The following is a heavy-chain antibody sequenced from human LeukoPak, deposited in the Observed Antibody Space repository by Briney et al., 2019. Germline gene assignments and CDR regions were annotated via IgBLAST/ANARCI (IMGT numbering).Heavy chain of an antibody. J-gene: IGHJ3*02. CDR1: GFTFSSYS. Sequence: GGSLRLSCAASGFTFSSYSMNWVRQAPGKGLEWVSSISSCSSYIYYADSVKGRFTISRDNAKNSLYLQMNSLRAEDTAVYYCARGSIQLGAFDIWGQGTMVTVSS. CDR3: ARGSIQLGAFDI. D-gene: IGHD5-18*01. V-gene: IGHV3-21*01. CDR2: ISSCSSYI.